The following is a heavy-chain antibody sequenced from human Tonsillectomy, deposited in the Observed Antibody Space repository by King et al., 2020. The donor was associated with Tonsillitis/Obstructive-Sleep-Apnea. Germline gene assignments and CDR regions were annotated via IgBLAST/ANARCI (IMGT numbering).Heavy chain of an antibody. CDR1: GYNFTSYR. J-gene: IGHJ5*02. CDR2: IYPADSDT. V-gene: IGHV5-51*01. Sequence: VQLVESGAEVKKPGESLKISCKGSGYNFTSYRIVWVRQMPGKGLEWMGIIYPADSDTRYSPSFQGQVTISADKSINTAYLQWSSLKASDTAIYYCARRGLRDYSNWFDPWGQGTLVTVSS. D-gene: IGHD4-11*01. CDR3: ARRGLRDYSNWFDP.